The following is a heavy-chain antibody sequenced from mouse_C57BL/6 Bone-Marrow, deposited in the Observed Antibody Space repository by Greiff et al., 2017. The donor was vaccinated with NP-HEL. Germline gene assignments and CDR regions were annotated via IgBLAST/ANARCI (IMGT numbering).Heavy chain of an antibody. CDR3: ARSGNYDAMDY. D-gene: IGHD2-1*01. Sequence: VQLQQSGPGLVKPSQSLSLTCSVTGYSITSGYYWNWLRQFPGNKLEWMGYISYDGSNNYNPSLKNRISITRDTSKNQFFLKLNSVTTEDTATYYCARSGNYDAMDYWGQGTSVTVSS. J-gene: IGHJ4*01. CDR2: ISYDGSN. CDR1: GYSITSGYY. V-gene: IGHV3-6*01.